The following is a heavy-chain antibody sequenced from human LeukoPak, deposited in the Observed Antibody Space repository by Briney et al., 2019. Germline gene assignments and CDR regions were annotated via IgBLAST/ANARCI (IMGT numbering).Heavy chain of an antibody. J-gene: IGHJ4*02. CDR3: AKTLGNGPYSFDY. D-gene: IGHD2-8*01. CDR1: GFTFSSYA. V-gene: IGHV3-23*01. Sequence: GGSLRLSCAASGFTFSSYAMSWVRQAPVKGLEWVSAISGSGGSTYYADSVKGRFTISRDNSKNTLYLQMNSLRAEDTAVYYCAKTLGNGPYSFDYWGQGTLVTVSS. CDR2: ISGSGGST.